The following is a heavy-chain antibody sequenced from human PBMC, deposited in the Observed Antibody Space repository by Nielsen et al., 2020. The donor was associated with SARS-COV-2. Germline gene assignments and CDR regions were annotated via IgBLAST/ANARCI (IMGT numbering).Heavy chain of an antibody. CDR2: ISSSSSTI. V-gene: IGHV3-48*01. Sequence: GGSLRLSCAASGFTFSSYSMNWVRQAPGKGLEWVSYISSSSSTIYYADSVKGRFTISRDNAKNSLYLQMNSLRAEDTAVYYCARGITFGGVIVIPRYYFDYWGQGTLVTVSS. J-gene: IGHJ4*02. CDR3: ARGITFGGVIVIPRYYFDY. CDR1: GFTFSSYS. D-gene: IGHD3-16*02.